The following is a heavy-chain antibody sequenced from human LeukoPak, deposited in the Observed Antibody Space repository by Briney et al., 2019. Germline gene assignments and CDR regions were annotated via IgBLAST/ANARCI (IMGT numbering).Heavy chain of an antibody. CDR2: MLSDESNK. CDR3: ARAEGYDFWSGPND. J-gene: IGHJ4*02. CDR1: GFTFSTYN. V-gene: IGHV3-30*02. D-gene: IGHD3-3*01. Sequence: GGSLRLSCAASGFTFSTYNMHWVRQAPGKGLEWVALMLSDESNKYHADSVKGRFTISRDNAKNSLYLQMNSLRAEDTAVYYCARAEGYDFWSGPNDWGQGTLVTVSS.